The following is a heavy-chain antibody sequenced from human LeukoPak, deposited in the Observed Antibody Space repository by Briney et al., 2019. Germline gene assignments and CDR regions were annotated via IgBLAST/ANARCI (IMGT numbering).Heavy chain of an antibody. J-gene: IGHJ6*02. CDR1: GYTFTGYY. CDR3: ARVRAAAAGYYGMDV. V-gene: IGHV1-2*02. Sequence: ASVKVSCKASGYTFTGYYMHWVRQAPGQGLEWMGWINPNSGGTNYAQKFQGRVTMTRDTSISTAYMELSRLRSDDTAVYYCARVRAAAAGYYGMDVWGQGTTVTVSS. CDR2: INPNSGGT. D-gene: IGHD6-13*01.